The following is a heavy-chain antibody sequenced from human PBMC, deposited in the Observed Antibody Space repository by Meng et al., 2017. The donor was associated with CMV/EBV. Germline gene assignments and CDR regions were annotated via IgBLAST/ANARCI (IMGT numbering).Heavy chain of an antibody. CDR3: AREGGVVVPAAIEHYYYYYGMDV. J-gene: IGHJ6*02. Sequence: SVKVSCKASGGTFSSYAISWVRQAPGQGLEWMGGIIPILGIANYAQKFQGRVTITADKSTSTAYMELSSLRSEDTAVYYCAREGGVVVPAAIEHYYYYYGMDVWGQGTTVTV. V-gene: IGHV1-69*10. D-gene: IGHD2-2*02. CDR1: GGTFSSYA. CDR2: IIPILGIA.